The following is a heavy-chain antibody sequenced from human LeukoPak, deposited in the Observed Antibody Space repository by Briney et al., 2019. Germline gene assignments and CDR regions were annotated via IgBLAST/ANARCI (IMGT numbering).Heavy chain of an antibody. J-gene: IGHJ3*02. Sequence: SGGSLRLSCAASGFTVSSNYMSWVRQAPGKGLEWVSVIYSGGSTYYADSVKGRFTISRDNSKNSLYLQMNSLRAEDTAVYYCARPLRGDTIFGVVIDAFDIWGQGTMVTVSS. CDR2: IYSGGST. D-gene: IGHD3-3*01. CDR1: GFTVSSNY. V-gene: IGHV3-53*01. CDR3: ARPLRGDTIFGVVIDAFDI.